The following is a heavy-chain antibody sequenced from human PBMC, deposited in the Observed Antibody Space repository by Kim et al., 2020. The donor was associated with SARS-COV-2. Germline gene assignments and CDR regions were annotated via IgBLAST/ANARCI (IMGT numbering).Heavy chain of an antibody. CDR2: IYYTGST. V-gene: IGHV4-59*01. D-gene: IGHD6-13*01. Sequence: SETLSLTCTVSGDSISSYFWSWVRQPPGKGLEWIGHIYYTGSTNYNPSLKSRVTISLDTSKNQFSLKLTSVTAADTAVYYCASGAPYSSSSYCFDYWGQGTLVTVSS. J-gene: IGHJ4*02. CDR3: ASGAPYSSSSYCFDY. CDR1: GDSISSYF.